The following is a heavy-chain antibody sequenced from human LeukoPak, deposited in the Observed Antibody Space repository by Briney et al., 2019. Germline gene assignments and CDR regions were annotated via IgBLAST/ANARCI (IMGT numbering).Heavy chain of an antibody. CDR1: GFTFSGSA. CDR3: TSAQYCSSTSCEIFDY. D-gene: IGHD2-2*01. J-gene: IGHJ4*02. V-gene: IGHV3-73*01. Sequence: GGSLRLSCAASGFTFSGSAMQWVRQASGKGLEWVGRIRSKANGYATAYAASVKGRFTISRDGSKNTAYLQMNSLKTEDTAVYYCTSAQYCSSTSCEIFDYWGQGTLVTVSS. CDR2: IRSKANGYAT.